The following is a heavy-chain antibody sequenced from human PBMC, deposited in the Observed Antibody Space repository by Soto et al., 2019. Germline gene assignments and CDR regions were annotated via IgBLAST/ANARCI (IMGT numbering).Heavy chain of an antibody. D-gene: IGHD3-16*01. CDR1: GYTFTSYG. CDR2: INGYNGNT. J-gene: IGHJ6*02. V-gene: IGHV1-18*01. CDR3: ARMGDVPYYYYGMDV. Sequence: QVQLVQSGAEVKKPGASVKVSCKASGYTFTSYGITWVRQAPGQGLEWLGWINGYNGNTNYAQKLQVRVTMTTDTSTSTAYMERRSLRSDATAVYYCARMGDVPYYYYGMDVWGQGTTVTVSS.